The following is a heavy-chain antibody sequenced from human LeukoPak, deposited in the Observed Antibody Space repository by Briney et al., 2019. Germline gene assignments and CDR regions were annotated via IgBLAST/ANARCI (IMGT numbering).Heavy chain of an antibody. CDR2: IYHTGST. V-gene: IGHV4-38-2*01. Sequence: SETLSLTCAVSGYSISSGYYWGWIRQPPGKGLEWIGRIYHTGSTYYNPSLKSRVTISVDTSKNQFSLKLSSVTAADTAVFYCARVRGMEVTTNWYFDLWGRGTLVTVSS. CDR3: ARVRGMEVTTNWYFDL. J-gene: IGHJ2*01. D-gene: IGHD4-17*01. CDR1: GYSISSGYY.